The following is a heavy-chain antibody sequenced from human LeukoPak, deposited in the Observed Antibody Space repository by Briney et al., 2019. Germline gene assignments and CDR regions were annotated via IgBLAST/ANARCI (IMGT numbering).Heavy chain of an antibody. CDR2: IYYSGST. V-gene: IGHV4-59*01. Sequence: SETLSLTCTVSGGSISSYYWSWIRQPPGKGLEWIGYIYYSGSTNYNPSLKSRVTISVDTSKNQFSLKLSSVTAADTAVYYCARGSKWLRLYYFDYWGQGTLVTVSS. D-gene: IGHD5-12*01. CDR1: GGSISSYY. J-gene: IGHJ4*02. CDR3: ARGSKWLRLYYFDY.